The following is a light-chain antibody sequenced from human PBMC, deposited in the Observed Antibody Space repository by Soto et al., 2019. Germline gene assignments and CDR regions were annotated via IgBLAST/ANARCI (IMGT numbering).Light chain of an antibody. Sequence: DIQMTQSPSSLSASVGDRITFTCRASQGIANDLAWYQQKPTKTPKRLIYAASSLQSGVLSRFGGSGAGTEFTLTISSLQPEDVGTSYCLQHNSYPLTFGGGTTVEI. V-gene: IGKV1-17*01. CDR1: QGIAND. CDR3: LQHNSYPLT. J-gene: IGKJ4*01. CDR2: AAS.